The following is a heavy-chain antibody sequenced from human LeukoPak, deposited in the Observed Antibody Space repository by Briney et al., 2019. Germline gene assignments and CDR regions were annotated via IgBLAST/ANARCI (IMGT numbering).Heavy chain of an antibody. J-gene: IGHJ4*02. CDR1: GFTFGGYT. CDR3: TRENLGELSLYPGFFDF. V-gene: IGHV3-73*01. D-gene: IGHD3-16*02. CDR2: IRTKANNYAT. Sequence: PGGSLRLSCAASGFTFGGYTIHWVRQASGKGLEWVGHIRTKANNYATDYDASVKGRFTISRDDAKNSLYLQMDSLGADDTAVYYCTRENLGELSLYPGFFDFWGQGTLVTVSS.